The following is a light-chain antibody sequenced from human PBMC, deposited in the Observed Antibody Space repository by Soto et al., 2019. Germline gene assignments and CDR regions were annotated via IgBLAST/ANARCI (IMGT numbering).Light chain of an antibody. CDR3: QQYGSSPYT. V-gene: IGKV3-20*01. CDR2: DAS. Sequence: EIVLTQSPGTLSLSPGERATLSCRASQSVSSSYLAWYQQNPGQAPRLLIYDASSRATGIPDRFSGSGSGKDFTLTISRLEPEDFAVYFCQQYGSSPYTFGQGTKLEIK. J-gene: IGKJ2*01. CDR1: QSVSSSY.